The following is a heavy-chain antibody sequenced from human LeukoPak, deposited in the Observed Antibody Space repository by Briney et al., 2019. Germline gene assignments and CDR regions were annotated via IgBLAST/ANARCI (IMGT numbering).Heavy chain of an antibody. CDR3: ARAVAGYSSSWYYFDY. Sequence: PGGSLRLSCAASGFTFSDYYMSWIRQAPEKGLEWVSYISSSGTTKYYADSLKGRFTISRDNAKNSLYLQMNSLRAEDTAVYFCARAVAGYSSSWYYFDYWGQGTLVTVSS. J-gene: IGHJ4*02. V-gene: IGHV3-11*01. CDR2: ISSSGTTK. D-gene: IGHD6-13*01. CDR1: GFTFSDYY.